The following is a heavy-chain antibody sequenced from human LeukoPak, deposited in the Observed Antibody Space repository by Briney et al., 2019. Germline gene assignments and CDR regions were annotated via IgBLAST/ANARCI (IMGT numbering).Heavy chain of an antibody. Sequence: SETLSLTCAVYGGSPSNYYWSWIRQPPGKGLEWIGEINHSGSTNYNPSLKSRVTISVDMSKNQFSLELSYVTAADTAVYYCARGPASGSNFAWFDPWGQGTLVTVSS. CDR2: INHSGST. V-gene: IGHV4-34*01. CDR3: ARGPASGSNFAWFDP. D-gene: IGHD3-10*01. CDR1: GGSPSNYY. J-gene: IGHJ5*02.